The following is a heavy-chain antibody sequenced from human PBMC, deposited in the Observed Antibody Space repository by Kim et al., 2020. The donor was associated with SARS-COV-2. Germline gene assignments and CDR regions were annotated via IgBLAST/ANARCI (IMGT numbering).Heavy chain of an antibody. V-gene: IGHV5-51*01. CDR2: IYPGDSDT. J-gene: IGHJ3*02. Sequence: GESLKISCKGSGYSFTSYWIGWVRQMPVKGLEWMGIIYPGDSDTRYSPSFQGQVTISADKSISTAYLQWSSLKASDTAMYYCARGRYCSSTSCYEGEASDAFDIWGQGTMVTVSS. D-gene: IGHD2-2*01. CDR1: GYSFTSYW. CDR3: ARGRYCSSTSCYEGEASDAFDI.